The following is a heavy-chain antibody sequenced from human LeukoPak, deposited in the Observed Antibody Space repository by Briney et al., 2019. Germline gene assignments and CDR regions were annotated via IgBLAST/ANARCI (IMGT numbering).Heavy chain of an antibody. CDR1: GFTFSSYA. Sequence: GGSLRLSCADSGFTFSSYAMSWVRQAPGKGLEWVSAISGSGGSTYYADSVKGRFTISRDNSKNTLYLQMNSLRAEDTAVYYCAKKRNGIVVVPAAMDYWGQGTLVTVSS. V-gene: IGHV3-23*01. D-gene: IGHD2-2*01. CDR2: ISGSGGST. J-gene: IGHJ4*02. CDR3: AKKRNGIVVVPAAMDY.